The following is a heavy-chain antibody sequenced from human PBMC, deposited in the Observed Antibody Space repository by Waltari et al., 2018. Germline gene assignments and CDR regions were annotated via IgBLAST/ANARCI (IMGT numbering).Heavy chain of an antibody. Sequence: QVQLVQSGAEVKTPGSSVKVSCKASGGTFSSYAISWVRRAPGQGLEWMGGIIPIFGTANYAQKFQGRVTITADESTSTAYMELSSLRSEDTAVYYCAREVGQWLVRGWFDPWGQGTLVTVSS. D-gene: IGHD6-19*01. CDR1: GGTFSSYA. CDR3: AREVGQWLVRGWFDP. J-gene: IGHJ5*02. CDR2: IIPIFGTA. V-gene: IGHV1-69*01.